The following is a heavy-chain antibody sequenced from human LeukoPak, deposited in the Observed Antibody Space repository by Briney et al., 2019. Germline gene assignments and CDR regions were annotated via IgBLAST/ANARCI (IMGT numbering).Heavy chain of an antibody. J-gene: IGHJ5*02. CDR3: ARDATAQTIPADNWFDP. CDR1: GYTFTSYA. CDR2: IIPILGIA. Sequence: GASVKVSCKASGYTFTSYAISWVRQAPGQGLEWMGRIIPILGIANYAQKFQGRVTITADKSTSTAYMELSSLRSEDTAVYYCARDATAQTIPADNWFDPWGQGTLVTVSS. V-gene: IGHV1-69*04. D-gene: IGHD1-1*01.